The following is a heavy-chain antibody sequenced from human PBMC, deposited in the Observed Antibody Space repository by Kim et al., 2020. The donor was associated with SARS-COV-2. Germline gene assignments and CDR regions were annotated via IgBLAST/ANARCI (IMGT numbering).Heavy chain of an antibody. D-gene: IGHD2-15*01. CDR3: ASGKYCSGGSCPWGH. Sequence: GESLKISCKGSGYSFTSYWIGWVRQMPGKGLEWMGIIYPGDSDTRYSPSFQGQVTISADKSISTAYLQWSSLKASDTAMYYCASGKYCSGGSCPWGHWGQGTLVTVSS. CDR1: GYSFTSYW. V-gene: IGHV5-51*01. J-gene: IGHJ4*02. CDR2: IYPGDSDT.